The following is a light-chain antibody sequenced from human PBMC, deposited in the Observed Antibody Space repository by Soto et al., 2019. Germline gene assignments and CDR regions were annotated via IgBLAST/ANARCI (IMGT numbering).Light chain of an antibody. Sequence: EIVMTQSPLSLPVTPGEPASISCRSSQSLLHSDGYNYLAWYLQKPGHSPQLLIDLASSRASGVPDRFSGSGSGTDFTLTISRLEPEDLAVYYCQQYGSSITFGQGTKVDI. V-gene: IGKV2-28*01. CDR1: QSLLHSDGYNY. CDR3: QQYGSSIT. CDR2: LAS. J-gene: IGKJ1*01.